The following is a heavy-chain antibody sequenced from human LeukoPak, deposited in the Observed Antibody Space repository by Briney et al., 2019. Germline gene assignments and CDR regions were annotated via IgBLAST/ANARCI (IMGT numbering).Heavy chain of an antibody. V-gene: IGHV3-48*03. J-gene: IGHJ5*02. CDR1: GFTFSHSE. CDR3: ARADVGPFDP. D-gene: IGHD3-10*02. CDR2: ISSSGGTI. Sequence: GGSLRLSCIGSGFTFSHSEMNWVRQAPGKGLEWVSYISSSGGTIYYADSVKGRFTISRDNAKNSLYLQVNSLRAEDTAVYYCARADVGPFDPWGQGTLVTVSS.